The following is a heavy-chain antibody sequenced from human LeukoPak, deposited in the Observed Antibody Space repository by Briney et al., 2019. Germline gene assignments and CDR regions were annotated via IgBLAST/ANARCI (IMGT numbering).Heavy chain of an antibody. J-gene: IGHJ3*02. CDR3: ARDRGYSSGWYESDAFDI. V-gene: IGHV4-4*02. Sequence: SETLSLTCAVSGGSISSSNWWSWVRQPPGKGLEWIGEIYHSGSTNYNPSLKSRVTISVDKSKNQFSLKLSSVTAADTAVYYRARDRGYSSGWYESDAFDIWGQGTMVTVSS. CDR2: IYHSGST. CDR1: GGSISSSNW. D-gene: IGHD6-19*01.